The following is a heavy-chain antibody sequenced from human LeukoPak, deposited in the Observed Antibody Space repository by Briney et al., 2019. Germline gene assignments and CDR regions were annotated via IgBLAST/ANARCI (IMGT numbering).Heavy chain of an antibody. CDR1: GFTFSSYA. J-gene: IGHJ4*02. D-gene: IGHD2-2*01. V-gene: IGHV3-30-3*01. Sequence: PGGSLRLSCAASGFTFSSYAMHWVRQAPGKGLEWVAVISYDGSNKYYADSVKGRFTISRDNSKNTLYLQMNSLRAEDTAVYYCARDDRCSSTSCYPRFDYWGQGTLVTVSS. CDR2: ISYDGSNK. CDR3: ARDDRCSSTSCYPRFDY.